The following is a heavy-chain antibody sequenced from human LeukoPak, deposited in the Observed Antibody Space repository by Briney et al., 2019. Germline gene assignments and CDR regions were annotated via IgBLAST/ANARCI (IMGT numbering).Heavy chain of an antibody. CDR1: GFTFSSYG. CDR2: IRYDGSNK. V-gene: IGHV3-30*02. Sequence: GGSLRLSCAASGFTFSSYGMHWVRQAPGKGLEWVAFIRYDGSNKYYADSVKGRFTISRDNSKNTLYLQMNSLRAEDMAVYYCARDLGGDFDYWGQGTLVTVSS. D-gene: IGHD2-15*01. CDR3: ARDLGGDFDY. J-gene: IGHJ4*02.